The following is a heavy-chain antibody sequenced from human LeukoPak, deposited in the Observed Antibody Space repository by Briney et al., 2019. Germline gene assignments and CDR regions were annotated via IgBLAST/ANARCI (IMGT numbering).Heavy chain of an antibody. V-gene: IGHV3-66*01. D-gene: IGHD3-10*01. Sequence: GGSLRLSCAASGFTVSSNYMSWVRQAPGKGLEWVSVIYSGGSTYYADSVKGRFTISRDNSKNTLYLQMNSLRAEDTAVYYCARGGPGHYGSGSYIDYWGQGTLVTASS. J-gene: IGHJ4*02. CDR2: IYSGGST. CDR3: ARGGPGHYGSGSYIDY. CDR1: GFTVSSNY.